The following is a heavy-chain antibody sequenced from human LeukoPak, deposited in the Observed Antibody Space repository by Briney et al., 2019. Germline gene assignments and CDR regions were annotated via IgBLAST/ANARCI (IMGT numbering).Heavy chain of an antibody. CDR2: MNPNSGNT. Sequence: GASVKVSCKASCYTFTSYDINWVRQATGQGLEWMGWMNPNSGNTGYAQKFQGRVTITRNTSISTAYMELSSLRSEDTAVYYCARASRGRDGYNDYRYSYYYYMDVWGKGTTVTVSS. CDR3: ARASRGRDGYNDYRYSYYYYMDV. D-gene: IGHD5-24*01. V-gene: IGHV1-8*03. CDR1: CYTFTSYD. J-gene: IGHJ6*03.